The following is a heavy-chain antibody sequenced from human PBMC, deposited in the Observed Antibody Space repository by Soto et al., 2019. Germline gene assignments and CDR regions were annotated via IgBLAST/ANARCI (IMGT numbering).Heavy chain of an antibody. CDR2: IYYTGST. CDR3: ARSNWYYEY. D-gene: IGHD7-27*01. J-gene: IGHJ4*02. V-gene: IGHV4-59*13. CDR1: GAPIDINT. Sequence: ETLSLTCTVSGAPIDINTWAWIRQPPGKGLEWIGYIYYTGSTNYNPSLKSRVTITVDTSKNQFSLNLTSLTAADTAIYYCARSNWYYEYWGQGTLVTVSS.